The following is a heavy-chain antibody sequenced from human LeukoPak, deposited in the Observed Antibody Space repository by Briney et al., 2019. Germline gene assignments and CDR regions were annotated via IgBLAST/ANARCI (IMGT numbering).Heavy chain of an antibody. CDR1: GFTFSSYG. J-gene: IGHJ3*02. Sequence: PGGSLRLSCAASGFTFSSYGMHWVRQAPGKGLEWVAVIWYDGSNKYYADSVKGRFTISRDNSKNTLYLQMNSLRAEDTAVYYCARVYQWLAGGGAFDIWGQGTMVTVSS. V-gene: IGHV3-33*01. CDR2: IWYDGSNK. CDR3: ARVYQWLAGGGAFDI. D-gene: IGHD6-19*01.